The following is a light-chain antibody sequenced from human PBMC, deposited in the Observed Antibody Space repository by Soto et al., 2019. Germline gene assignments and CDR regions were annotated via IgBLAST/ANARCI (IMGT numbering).Light chain of an antibody. Sequence: DILMTQSPSILSASVGDTVTITCRASQSISKWVAWYQQRAGKAPTALIFDASNSEKGVPSRFSGSGSGTEFTLIISGLQPEDFATYYCQQANSFPPTFGGGTKVDIK. J-gene: IGKJ4*01. CDR1: QSISKW. CDR2: DAS. V-gene: IGKV1-5*01. CDR3: QQANSFPPT.